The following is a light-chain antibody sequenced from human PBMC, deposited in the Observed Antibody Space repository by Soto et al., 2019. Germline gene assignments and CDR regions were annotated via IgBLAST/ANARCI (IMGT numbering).Light chain of an antibody. J-gene: IGKJ1*01. CDR2: GAS. Sequence: EIVLTQSPGTLSLSPGESATLSCRASQCVSNNYLASYQQKPGQAPRLLIYGASNRATGIPDRFSGSGSGTDFTLTISRLEPEDFAVYYCQQYGSSSTWTFGQGTKV. CDR1: QCVSNNY. CDR3: QQYGSSSTWT. V-gene: IGKV3-20*01.